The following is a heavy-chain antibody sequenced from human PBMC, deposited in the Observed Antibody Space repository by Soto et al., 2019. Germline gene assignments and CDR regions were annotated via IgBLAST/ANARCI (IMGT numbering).Heavy chain of an antibody. CDR3: ARNIGGKEATGNIGFDH. D-gene: IGHD1-1*01. V-gene: IGHV3-33*01. CDR2: LWHDDINK. J-gene: IGHJ4*02. Sequence: QVLLVESGGGVVQPGRSLRLSCAASGFTFSTYGMHWVRQAPGKGLEWGAVLWHDDINKHYAESVKGRFTISKDISKNTLYLQLDSLRAEDTAVYYCARNIGGKEATGNIGFDHWGQGTPVTVSS. CDR1: GFTFSTYG.